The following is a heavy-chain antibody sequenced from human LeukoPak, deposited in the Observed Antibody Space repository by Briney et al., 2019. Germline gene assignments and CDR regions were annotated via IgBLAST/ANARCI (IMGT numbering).Heavy chain of an antibody. CDR3: ARDQEGFDY. V-gene: IGHV1-46*01. J-gene: IGHJ4*02. Sequence: ASVKVSCKASGYTFTSNYIHWVQQAPGQGLEWMGMIYPRDGSTSYAQKLQGRVTVTRDTSASTVHMELSGLRSEDTAVHYCARDQEGFDYWGQGTLVTVSS. CDR2: IYPRDGST. CDR1: GYTFTSNY.